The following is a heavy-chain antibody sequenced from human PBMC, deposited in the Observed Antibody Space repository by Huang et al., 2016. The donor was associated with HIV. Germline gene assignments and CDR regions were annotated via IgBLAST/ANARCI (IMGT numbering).Heavy chain of an antibody. J-gene: IGHJ4*02. V-gene: IGHV3-48*02. CDR1: GFAFSRHS. Sequence: EVQLVESGGGLVQPGGSLRLSCAASGFAFSRHSFNCVRQADGKGVEVLLDISDSMGTKYYADSVKGRFSISRDNARNSLYLQMNSLRDADTAVYFCAREVSGWFRGAFDYWGQGALVTVSS. CDR2: ISDSMGTK. D-gene: IGHD6-19*01. CDR3: AREVSGWFRGAFDY.